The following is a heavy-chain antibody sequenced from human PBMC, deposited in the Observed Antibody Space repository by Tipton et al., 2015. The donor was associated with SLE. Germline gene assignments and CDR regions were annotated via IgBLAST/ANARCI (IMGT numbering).Heavy chain of an antibody. CDR3: AKDSNPGSGSYPGAFDI. Sequence: GSLRLSCAASGFTFSSYAMSWVRQAPGKGLEWVSVIYSGGSSTYYADSVKGRFTISRDNSKNTLYLQMNSLRAEDTAVYYCAKDSNPGSGSYPGAFDIWGQGTMVTVSS. CDR2: IYSGGSST. CDR1: GFTFSSYA. D-gene: IGHD1-26*01. V-gene: IGHV3-23*03. J-gene: IGHJ3*02.